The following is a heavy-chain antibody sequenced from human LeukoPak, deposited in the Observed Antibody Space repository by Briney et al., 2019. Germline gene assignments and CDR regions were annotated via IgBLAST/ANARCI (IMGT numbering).Heavy chain of an antibody. CDR1: GYTFTGYY. D-gene: IGHD3-10*01. CDR3: AREGSGILWFGESYYYFDY. Sequence: ASVKVSCKASGYTFTGYYMHWVRQAPGQGLDWMGRINPNSGGTNYAQKFQGRVTMTRDTAISTAYMELSRLRSDDTAVYYCAREGSGILWFGESYYYFDYWGQGTLVTVSS. CDR2: INPNSGGT. V-gene: IGHV1-2*06. J-gene: IGHJ4*02.